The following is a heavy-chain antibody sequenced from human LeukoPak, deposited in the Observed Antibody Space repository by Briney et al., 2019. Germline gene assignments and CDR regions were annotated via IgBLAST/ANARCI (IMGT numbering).Heavy chain of an antibody. J-gene: IGHJ4*02. CDR3: ARDRNSGTYSWGPFDY. D-gene: IGHD1-26*01. CDR2: ISYDGSNK. CDR1: GFTFSSYG. V-gene: IGHV3-30*03. Sequence: GGSLRLSCAASGFTFSSYGMHWVRQAPGKGLEWVAVISYDGSNKYYADSVKGRFTISRDNSKNTLYLQMNSLRAEDTTMYYCARDRNSGTYSWGPFDYWGQGTLVTVSS.